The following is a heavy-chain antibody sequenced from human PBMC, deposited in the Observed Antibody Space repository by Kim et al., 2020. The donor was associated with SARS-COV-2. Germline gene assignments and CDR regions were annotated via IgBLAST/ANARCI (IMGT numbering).Heavy chain of an antibody. CDR3: ARGAVTAVDY. J-gene: IGHJ4*02. Sequence: NTKYSQKFQGRVTITRDTSASMGYIDLNSLRFEDTAVYYCARGAVTAVDYWGQGTLVTVSS. V-gene: IGHV1-3*01. CDR2: NT. D-gene: IGHD2-21*02.